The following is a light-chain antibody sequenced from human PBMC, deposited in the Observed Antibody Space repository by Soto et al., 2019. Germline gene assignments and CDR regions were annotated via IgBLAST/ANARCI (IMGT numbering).Light chain of an antibody. CDR1: SSDVGSNNY. CDR2: DVN. J-gene: IGLJ2*01. V-gene: IGLV2-14*01. CDR3: SSYAPSNTVV. Sequence: HSALTQPASVSGSPGQSITISCTGTSSDVGSNNYVSWYRQHPGKAPTFMIYDVNNRPSGVSNRFSGSKSGDTASLTISGLQAEDEADYYCSSYAPSNTVVFGGGTKLTVL.